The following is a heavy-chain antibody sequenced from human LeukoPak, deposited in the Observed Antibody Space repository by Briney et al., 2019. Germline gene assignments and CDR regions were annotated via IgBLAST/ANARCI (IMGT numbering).Heavy chain of an antibody. J-gene: IGHJ4*02. CDR3: ARLVYDSRGYYFDY. D-gene: IGHD3-22*01. CDR1: GGSISSSTYY. Sequence: KPSETLSLTCTVSGGSISSSTYYWGWIRQPPGKGLEWIGYIRYSGSANYNPSLRSRVTISIDTSKNQFSLKLSSVTAADTAVYHCARLVYDSRGYYFDYWGQGTLVTVSS. CDR2: IRYSGSA. V-gene: IGHV4-61*05.